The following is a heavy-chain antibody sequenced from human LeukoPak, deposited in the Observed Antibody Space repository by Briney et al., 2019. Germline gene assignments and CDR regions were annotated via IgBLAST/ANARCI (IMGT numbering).Heavy chain of an antibody. Sequence: SETLSLTCAVYGGSFSGYYWSWIRQPPGKGLEWIGEINHSGSTNYNPSLKSRVTISVDTSRNQFSLKLSSVTAADTAVYYCARANPYYYGSGSYYYWGKGTLVTVSS. CDR3: ARANPYYYGSGSYYY. CDR1: GGSFSGYY. D-gene: IGHD3-10*01. V-gene: IGHV4-34*01. CDR2: INHSGST. J-gene: IGHJ4*02.